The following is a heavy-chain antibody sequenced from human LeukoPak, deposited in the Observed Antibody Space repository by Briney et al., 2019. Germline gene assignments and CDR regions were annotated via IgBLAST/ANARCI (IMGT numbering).Heavy chain of an antibody. CDR1: GGTLRNFG. V-gene: IGHV1-18*01. CDR3: ARVLWFGESKPSWFDP. Sequence: GGPVKVSCKASGGTLRNFGISWVRQAPGQGLEWMGWISAYNGNTNYAQKLQGRVTMTTDTSTSTAYMELRSLRSDDTAVYYCARVLWFGESKPSWFDPWGQGTLVTVSS. CDR2: ISAYNGNT. D-gene: IGHD3-10*01. J-gene: IGHJ5*02.